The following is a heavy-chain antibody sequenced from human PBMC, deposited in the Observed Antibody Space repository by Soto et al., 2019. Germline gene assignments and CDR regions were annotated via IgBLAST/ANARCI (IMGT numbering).Heavy chain of an antibody. Sequence: PGGSLRLSCAASGFTFSTYTMNWVRQAPGKGLEWVSGINAPGSPTYYAASVKGRFTVSRDNSKKMLFLQMNSLRDEDTAEYYCAKDLLPDGIWTIVFCGPGTLVTLSS. D-gene: IGHD3-9*01. V-gene: IGHV3-23*01. CDR2: INAPGSPT. CDR3: AKDLLPDGIWTIVF. CDR1: GFTFSTYT. J-gene: IGHJ4*02.